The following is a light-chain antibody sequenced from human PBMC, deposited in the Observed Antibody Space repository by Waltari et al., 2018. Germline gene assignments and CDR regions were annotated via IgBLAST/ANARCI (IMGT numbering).Light chain of an antibody. CDR1: QSVTSN. Sequence: EIVMTQSPAALSVSPGERATLSCRASQSVTSNLAWYQKKRGHSPRLLIYDASIRATGIPARFSGRGSGTEFTLTISSLQSEDFAVYYCQQYNNMQTFGQGTKLELK. V-gene: IGKV3D-15*01. CDR3: QQYNNMQT. J-gene: IGKJ2*01. CDR2: DAS.